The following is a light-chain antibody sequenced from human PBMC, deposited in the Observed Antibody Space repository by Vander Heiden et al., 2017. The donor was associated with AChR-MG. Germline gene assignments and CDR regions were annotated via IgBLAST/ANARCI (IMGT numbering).Light chain of an antibody. CDR3: QQYTTYYPA. V-gene: IGKV1-5*03. Sequence: DIQMTQSPSTLSAFVGDRVTITCRASQSINKWLAWYQQKPGKAPKFLIYKASTLQTGVPSRFSGNGSGTEFTLTISGLQPDDFATYYCQQYTTYYPAFGQGTVVEIK. CDR1: QSINKW. J-gene: IGKJ1*01. CDR2: KAS.